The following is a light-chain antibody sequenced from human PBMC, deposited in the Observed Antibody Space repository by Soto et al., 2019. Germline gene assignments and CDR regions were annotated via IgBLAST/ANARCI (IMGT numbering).Light chain of an antibody. J-gene: IGKJ1*01. CDR3: QQYGRSVT. CDR1: QSVSAN. CDR2: DAS. V-gene: IGKV3-20*01. Sequence: EIVLTQSPGTLSLSPGERATLSCRASQSVSANLAWYQQKPGQAPSLLIYDASSRATGIPDRFSGSGSGTDFTLTISRLEPEDFAVYYCQQYGRSVTFGQGTKVEIK.